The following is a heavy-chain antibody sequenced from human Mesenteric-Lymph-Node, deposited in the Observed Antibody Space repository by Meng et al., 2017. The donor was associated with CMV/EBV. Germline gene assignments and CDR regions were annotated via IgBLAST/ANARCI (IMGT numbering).Heavy chain of an antibody. CDR2: INSDGSST. J-gene: IGHJ6*02. Sequence: GESLKISCAASGFTFSSYWMHWVRQAPGKGLVWVSRINSDGSSTSYADSVKGRFTISRDNAKNTLYLQMSSLRVEDTAVFYCARDSATFSYYYGMDVWGQGTTVTVSS. CDR1: GFTFSSYW. V-gene: IGHV3-74*01. D-gene: IGHD2/OR15-2a*01. CDR3: ARDSATFSYYYGMDV.